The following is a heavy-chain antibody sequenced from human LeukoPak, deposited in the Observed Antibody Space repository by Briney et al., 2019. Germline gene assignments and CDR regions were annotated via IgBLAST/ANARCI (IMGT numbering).Heavy chain of an antibody. D-gene: IGHD6-6*01. Sequence: GEALKISCKGSGYSFTSYWIGWVRQMPGKGLEWMGIIYPGDSDTRYSPSFQGQVTTSADKSISTAYLQWSSRKASDTAMYYCARTSSSAPPDAFDFWGPGTMVTVSS. J-gene: IGHJ3*01. CDR3: ARTSSSAPPDAFDF. CDR1: GYSFTSYW. V-gene: IGHV5-51*01. CDR2: IYPGDSDT.